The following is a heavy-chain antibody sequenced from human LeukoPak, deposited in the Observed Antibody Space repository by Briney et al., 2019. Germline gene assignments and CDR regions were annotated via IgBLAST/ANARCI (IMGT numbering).Heavy chain of an antibody. J-gene: IGHJ5*01. CDR3: ARLSPWIGS. Sequence: ASVKVSCKAAGYTFSSYDINWVRQATGQGLEWMGWMNPNSGNTGYAQKFQGRVTMTRNTSINTAYMELSSLKSEDTAVYYCARLSPWIGSWGQGTLVTVSS. CDR1: GYTFSSYD. V-gene: IGHV1-8*01. CDR2: MNPNSGNT.